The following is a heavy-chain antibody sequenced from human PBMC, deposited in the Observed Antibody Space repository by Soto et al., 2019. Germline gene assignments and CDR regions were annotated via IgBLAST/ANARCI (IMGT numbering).Heavy chain of an antibody. CDR1: GYSFTSYW. Sequence: GESLKISCKGSGYSFTSYWIGWVRQMPGKGLEWMGIIYPGDSDTRYSPSFQGQVTISADKSIGTAYLRAGDSAVYYCARAYTGRLPRRADYYYAMDVWGQGTTVTVSS. V-gene: IGHV5-51*01. J-gene: IGHJ6*02. D-gene: IGHD3-10*01. CDR2: IYPGDSDT. CDR3: GRLPRRADYYYAMDV.